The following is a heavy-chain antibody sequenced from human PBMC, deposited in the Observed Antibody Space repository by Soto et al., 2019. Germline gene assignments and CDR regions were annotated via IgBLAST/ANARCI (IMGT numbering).Heavy chain of an antibody. CDR1: GFIVTTYT. CDR2: IRGTSETT. V-gene: IGHV3-23*01. J-gene: IGHJ5*02. Sequence: RLSCAASGFIVTTYTWNWVWVRQAPGKGLEWVSGIRGTSETTYYADSVEGRFSISRDTSRNTLYLQLNSLRVEDTAIYYCAKDHSNFGLGPWGQGTLVTVSS. D-gene: IGHD4-4*01. CDR3: AKDHSNFGLGP.